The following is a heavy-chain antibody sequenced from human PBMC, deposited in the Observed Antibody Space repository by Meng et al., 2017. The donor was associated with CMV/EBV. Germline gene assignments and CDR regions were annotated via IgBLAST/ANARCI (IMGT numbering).Heavy chain of an antibody. J-gene: IGHJ4*02. CDR1: GFTFSSYS. CDR2: ISSSSSYI. V-gene: IGHV3-21*01. CDR3: ARENSDVPAGTGVFDY. D-gene: IGHD6-13*01. Sequence: GESLKISCAASGFTFSSYSMNWVRQAPGKGLEWVSSISSSSSYIYYADSVKGRFTISRDKAKNSLYLKMNSLRAEDTAVYYCARENSDVPAGTGVFDYWGQGTLVTVSS.